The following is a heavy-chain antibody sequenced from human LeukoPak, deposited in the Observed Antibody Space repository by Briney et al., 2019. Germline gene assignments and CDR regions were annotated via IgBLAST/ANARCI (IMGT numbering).Heavy chain of an antibody. Sequence: PGGSLRLSCTASGFTFGDYAMSWVRQAPGKGLEWVGRIKSKTDGGTTDYAAPVKGRFTISRDDSKNTLYLQMNSLKTEDTAVYYCTTDHGYSGYDENFDYWGQGTLVTVSS. D-gene: IGHD5-12*01. J-gene: IGHJ4*02. CDR3: TTDHGYSGYDENFDY. CDR1: GFTFGDYA. CDR2: IKSKTDGGTT. V-gene: IGHV3-15*01.